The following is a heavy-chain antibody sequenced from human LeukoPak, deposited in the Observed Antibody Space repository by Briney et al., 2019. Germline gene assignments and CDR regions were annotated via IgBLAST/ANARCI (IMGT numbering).Heavy chain of an antibody. J-gene: IGHJ4*02. D-gene: IGHD3-22*01. CDR2: ISSSSSYI. CDR3: ARDLAGYDSSGYGY. CDR1: GFTFSSYS. V-gene: IGHV3-21*01. Sequence: GGSPRLSCAASGFTFSSYSMNWVRQAPGKGLEWVSSISSSSSYIYYADSVKGRFTISRDNAKNSLYLQMNSLRAEDTAVYYCARDLAGYDSSGYGYWGQGTLVTVSS.